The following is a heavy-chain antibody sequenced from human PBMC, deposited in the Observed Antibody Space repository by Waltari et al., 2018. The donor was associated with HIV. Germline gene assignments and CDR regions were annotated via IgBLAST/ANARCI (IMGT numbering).Heavy chain of an antibody. CDR2: ISSSGTFT. V-gene: IGHV3-21*01. Sequence: EVQLVVSGGGHVKPGGSLRLSCRASGFTFNSSCLHWVRQAPGKGLEWISSISSSGTFTHYADSVKGRFTISRDNANKSVYLQMNSLRAEDTAVYYCARDSRDNSWSLNFFDPWGQGTLVTVSS. CDR3: ARDSRDNSWSLNFFDP. D-gene: IGHD6-13*01. J-gene: IGHJ5*02. CDR1: GFTFNSSC.